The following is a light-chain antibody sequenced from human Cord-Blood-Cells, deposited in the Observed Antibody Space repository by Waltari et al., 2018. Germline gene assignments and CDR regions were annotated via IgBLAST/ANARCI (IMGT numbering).Light chain of an antibody. CDR2: EVS. CDR1: SSDVGGYNY. Sequence: QSALTPPASVSGSPGQSITISRPGTSSDVGGYNYVSWYQQHPGKAPKLMIYEVSNRPSGVSNRFSGSKSGNTASLTISGLQAEDEADYYCSSYTSSSTLVFGTGTKVTVL. CDR3: SSYTSSSTLV. V-gene: IGLV2-14*01. J-gene: IGLJ1*01.